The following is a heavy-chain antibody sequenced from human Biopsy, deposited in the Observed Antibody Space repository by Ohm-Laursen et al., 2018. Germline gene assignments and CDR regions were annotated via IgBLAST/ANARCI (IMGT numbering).Heavy chain of an antibody. CDR2: IYPGGGT. J-gene: IGHJ5*02. D-gene: IGHD6-19*01. Sequence: SDTLSLTCTVSGDSIRNYYWSWIRQAAGKGLEWIGRIYPGGGTIYNPSLKSRVTMSVDTAKTPFSLNLNSVTAADTAVYYCASGGQWPRSHLNWFDPWGQGTLVTVSS. V-gene: IGHV4-4*07. CDR1: GDSIRNYY. CDR3: ASGGQWPRSHLNWFDP.